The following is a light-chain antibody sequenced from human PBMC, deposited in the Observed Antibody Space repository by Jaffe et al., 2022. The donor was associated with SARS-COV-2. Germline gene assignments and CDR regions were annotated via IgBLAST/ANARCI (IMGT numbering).Light chain of an antibody. V-gene: IGLV1-47*01. Sequence: QSVLTQPPSASGTPGQRVTISCSGTSSNIGSHDVYWYQQLPGTAPKLLIYRDNQRPSGVPDRFSASKSGTSASLAISGLRSEDEADYYCAAWDDSLSFFGGGTKLTVL. CDR1: SSNIGSHD. CDR3: AAWDDSLSF. CDR2: RDN. J-gene: IGLJ2*01.